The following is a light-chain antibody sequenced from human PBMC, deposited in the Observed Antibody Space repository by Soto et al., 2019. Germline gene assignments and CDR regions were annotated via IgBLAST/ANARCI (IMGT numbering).Light chain of an antibody. Sequence: EIVLTQSPGTLSVSPGERATLSCRASQSVSSKLAGYQQKPGQAPRLLFYGASTVATGIPARFSGSGSETEITGSISSLQSENFTVYYCQQYNKWTGTFGQGTKVEIK. CDR1: QSVSSK. J-gene: IGKJ1*01. CDR2: GAS. V-gene: IGKV3-15*01. CDR3: QQYNKWTGT.